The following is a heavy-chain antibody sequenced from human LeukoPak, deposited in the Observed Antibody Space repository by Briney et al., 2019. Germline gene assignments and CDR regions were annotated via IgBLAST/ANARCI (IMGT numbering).Heavy chain of an antibody. CDR1: GFTFSSYS. CDR3: ARRTNLGYCSSTSCYNYYYYMDV. D-gene: IGHD2-2*02. J-gene: IGHJ6*03. Sequence: GGSLRLSCAASGFTFSSYSMNWVRQAPGKGLEWVSSISSSSSYIYYADSVKGRFTISRDNAKNLLYLQMNSLRAEDTAVYYCARRTNLGYCSSTSCYNYYYYMDVWGKGTTVTVSS. V-gene: IGHV3-21*01. CDR2: ISSSSSYI.